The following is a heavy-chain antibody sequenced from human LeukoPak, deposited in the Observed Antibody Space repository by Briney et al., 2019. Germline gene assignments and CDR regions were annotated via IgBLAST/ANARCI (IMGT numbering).Heavy chain of an antibody. D-gene: IGHD3-3*01. CDR3: ARVLLWSGYYGWFDP. Sequence: TLSLTCAVSGGSISSGGYSWSWLRQPPGKGLEWIGYIYYSGSTYYNPSLKSRVTISVDTSKNQFSLKLSSVTAADTAVYYCARVLLWSGYYGWFDPWGQGTLVTVSS. CDR1: GGSISSGGYS. V-gene: IGHV4-30-4*07. J-gene: IGHJ5*02. CDR2: IYYSGST.